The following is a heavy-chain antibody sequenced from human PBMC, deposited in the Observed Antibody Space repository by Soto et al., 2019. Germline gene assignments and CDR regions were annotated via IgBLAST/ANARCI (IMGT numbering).Heavy chain of an antibody. CDR2: ISSNGGST. J-gene: IGHJ1*01. CDR3: XXXXXXXXXXGXXSXX. V-gene: IGHV3-64*04. CDR1: GFTFSSYA. Sequence: PGGSLRLSCSASGFTFSSYAMHWVRQAPGKGLEYVSAISSNGGSTYYADSVKGRFTISRDNSKNTLYLQVNSLRAEDTAVYYXXXXXXXXXXXGXXSXXXGQ.